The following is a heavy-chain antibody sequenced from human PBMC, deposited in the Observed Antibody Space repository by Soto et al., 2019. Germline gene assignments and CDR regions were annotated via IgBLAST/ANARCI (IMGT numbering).Heavy chain of an antibody. CDR3: ARGYYDSSGLINDAFDI. V-gene: IGHV6-1*01. J-gene: IGHJ3*02. Sequence: SQTLSLTCAISGDSVSSNSAAWNWIRQSPSRGLEWLGRTYYRSKWYNDYAVSVKSRITINPDTSKNQFSLQLNSVTPEDTAVYYCARGYYDSSGLINDAFDIWGQGTTVTVSS. CDR2: TYYRSKWYN. D-gene: IGHD3-22*01. CDR1: GDSVSSNSAA.